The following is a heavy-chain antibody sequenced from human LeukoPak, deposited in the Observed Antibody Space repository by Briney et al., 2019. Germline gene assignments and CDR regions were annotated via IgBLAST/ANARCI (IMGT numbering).Heavy chain of an antibody. V-gene: IGHV3-21*01. Sequence: GGSLRLSCAASGFTFSTYNMNWVRQAPGTGLEWVSSISFSANYIYYADSVKGRFTISRDNAKNSLYLQMNSLRAEDTAVYYCATDRGGYSDYWGQGTLSPSPQ. CDR1: GFTFSTYN. J-gene: IGHJ4*02. CDR2: ISFSANYI. CDR3: ATDRGGYSDY.